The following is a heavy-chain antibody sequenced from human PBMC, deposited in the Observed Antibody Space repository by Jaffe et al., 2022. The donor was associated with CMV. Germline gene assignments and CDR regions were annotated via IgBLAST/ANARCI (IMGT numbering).Heavy chain of an antibody. CDR1: GYSFTSYW. D-gene: IGHD3-22*01. CDR2: IDPSDSYT. CDR3: ARYFLLQMNYYDSSGSSRDAFDI. Sequence: EVQLVQSGAEVKKPGESLRISCKGSGYSFTSYWISWVRQMPGKGLEWMGRIDPSDSYTNYSPSFQGHVTISADKSISTAYLQWSSLKASDTAMYYCARYFLLQMNYYDSSGSSRDAFDIWGQGTMVTVSS. V-gene: IGHV5-10-1*03. J-gene: IGHJ3*02.